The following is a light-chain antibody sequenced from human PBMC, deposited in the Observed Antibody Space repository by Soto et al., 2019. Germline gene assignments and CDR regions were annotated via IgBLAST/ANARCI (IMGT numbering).Light chain of an antibody. J-gene: IGKJ1*01. V-gene: IGKV1-39*01. CDR2: DAS. CDR1: QSISSY. Sequence: DIQMTQSPSSLSASVGDRVTITCRASQSISSYLNWYQQKPGKAPKLLIYDASSLESGVPSRFSGSGSGTEFTLTISRLEPEDFAVYYCQQFDTSPWTFGQGTKVDIK. CDR3: QQFDTSPWT.